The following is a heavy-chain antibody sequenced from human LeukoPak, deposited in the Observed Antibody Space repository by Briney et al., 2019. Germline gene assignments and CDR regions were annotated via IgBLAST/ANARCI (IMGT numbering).Heavy chain of an antibody. CDR3: ERERIGYYDSSGYAFDI. V-gene: IGHV1-2*06. J-gene: IGHJ3*02. Sequence: ASVKVSCKASGYTFTGYYIHWVRQAPGQGLEWMGRINPNSGGTNYAQKFQGRVTMTTDTSISTAYMELSRLRCHDTAEYSCERERIGYYDSSGYAFDIWGQGTMVTVSS. CDR1: GYTFTGYY. CDR2: INPNSGGT. D-gene: IGHD3-22*01.